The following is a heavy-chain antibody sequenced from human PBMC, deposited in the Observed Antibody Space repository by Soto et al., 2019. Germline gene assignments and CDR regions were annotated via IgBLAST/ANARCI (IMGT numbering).Heavy chain of an antibody. CDR1: VFTFSRHA. CDR2: ISRDGSYI. D-gene: IGHD3-3*01. Sequence: PRGSLRLSCASSVFTFSRHAIHWVRLTPGRGLEWVLAISRDGSYIYYTDSVKGRFTVSRDNSKNTVFVQMNRLIPDDTALYFCARTRNGGVADSFDSWGQGTRVTVSS. CDR3: ARTRNGGVADSFDS. J-gene: IGHJ5*01. V-gene: IGHV3-30*04.